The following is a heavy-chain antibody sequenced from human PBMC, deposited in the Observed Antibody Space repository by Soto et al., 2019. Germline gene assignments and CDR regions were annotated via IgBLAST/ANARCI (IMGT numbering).Heavy chain of an antibody. CDR2: IYYSGSA. V-gene: IGHV4-31*03. D-gene: IGHD7-27*01. CDR1: GASISRGAYY. CDR3: ARGVLANWGPENWFDP. Sequence: SETLSLTCSVSGASISRGAYYWTWIRQHPGKGLEWIGNIYYSGSAYYNPSLKSRITISVDTSKNQFSLKLSFVTAADSAVYYCARGVLANWGPENWFDPWGQGTLVTV. J-gene: IGHJ5*02.